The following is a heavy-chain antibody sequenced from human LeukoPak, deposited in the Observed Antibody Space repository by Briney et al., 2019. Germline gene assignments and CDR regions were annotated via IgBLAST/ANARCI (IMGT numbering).Heavy chain of an antibody. CDR1: GFTFSDYY. CDR2: ISSSGTTI. J-gene: IGHJ4*02. V-gene: IGHV3-11*04. CDR3: AREEGGRLGIDYYFDY. D-gene: IGHD7-27*01. Sequence: GGFLRLSCAASGFTFSDYYMSWIRQAPGKGLEWVSYISSSGTTIYYADSVKGRSTISRDNAKKLLFLQMNSLRAEDTAVYYCAREEGGRLGIDYYFDYWGQGTLVTVSS.